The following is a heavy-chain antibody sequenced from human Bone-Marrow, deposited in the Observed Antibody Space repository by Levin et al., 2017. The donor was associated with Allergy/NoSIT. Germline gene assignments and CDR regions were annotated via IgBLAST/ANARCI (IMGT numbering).Heavy chain of an antibody. CDR2: IKQDGSEK. V-gene: IGHV3-7*04. J-gene: IGHJ4*02. D-gene: IGHD6-13*01. CDR1: GFTFSSYW. CDR3: ARDTRIAAAGNPDELDY. Sequence: GGSLRLSCAASGFTFSSYWMSWVRQAPGKGLEWVANIKQDGSEKYYVDSVKGRFTISRDNAKNSLYLQMNSLRAEDTAVYYCARDTRIAAAGNPDELDYWGQGTLVTVSS.